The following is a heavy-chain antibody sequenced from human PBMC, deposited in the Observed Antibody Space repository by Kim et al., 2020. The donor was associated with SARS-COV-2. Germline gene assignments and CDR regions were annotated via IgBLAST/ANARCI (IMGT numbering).Heavy chain of an antibody. CDR3: ARWRHDYGDYYYYYGMDV. CDR2: IIPIFGTA. CDR1: GGTFSSYA. J-gene: IGHJ6*02. Sequence: SVKVSCKASGGTFSSYAISWVRQAPGQGLEWMGGIIPIFGTANYAQKFQGRVTITADESTSTAYMELSSLRSEDTAVYYCARWRHDYGDYYYYYGMDVWGQGTTVTVSS. V-gene: IGHV1-69*13. D-gene: IGHD4-17*01.